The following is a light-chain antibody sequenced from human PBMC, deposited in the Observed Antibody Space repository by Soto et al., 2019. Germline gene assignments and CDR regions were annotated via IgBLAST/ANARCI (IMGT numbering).Light chain of an antibody. J-gene: IGLJ3*02. V-gene: IGLV1-40*01. CDR2: GNS. Sequence: QSVLTQPPSGSGAPGQRVTISGTGSSSNIGAGYDVHWYQQLPGTAPKLLIYGNSNRPSGVPDRFSGSKSGTSASLAITGLRAEDEADYYCQSYDSSLSGWVFGGGTKLTVL. CDR3: QSYDSSLSGWV. CDR1: SSNIGAGYD.